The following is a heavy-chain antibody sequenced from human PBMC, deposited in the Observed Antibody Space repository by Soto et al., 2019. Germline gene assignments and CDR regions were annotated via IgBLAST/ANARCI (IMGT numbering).Heavy chain of an antibody. D-gene: IGHD3-3*01. V-gene: IGHV3-48*03. CDR1: GFRFSSYE. CDR2: IRESGSTI. Sequence: EEHVEESGGGLVQPGGSLRLSCIVSGFRFSSYEMNWVRQTPGKGLEWLSYIRESGSTIYYADSVKGRFTISRDNAKNSLYLQMDSLRYEDTAVYYCARGPLGHMDVWGQGTSVTVSS. J-gene: IGHJ6*02. CDR3: ARGPLGHMDV.